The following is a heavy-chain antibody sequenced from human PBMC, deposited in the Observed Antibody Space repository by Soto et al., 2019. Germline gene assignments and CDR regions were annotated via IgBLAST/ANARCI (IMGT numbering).Heavy chain of an antibody. D-gene: IGHD5-18*01. CDR2: IYYSGGT. CDR1: GGSISSYY. CDR3: ARGYLLYYYYGMDV. J-gene: IGHJ6*02. V-gene: IGHV4-59*01. Sequence: SETLSLTCTFSGGSISSYYWSWIRQPPGKGLEWIGYIYYSGGTNYNPSLKSRVTISVDTSKNQFSLKLSSVTAADTAVYYCARGYLLYYYYGMDVWGQGTTVTVSS.